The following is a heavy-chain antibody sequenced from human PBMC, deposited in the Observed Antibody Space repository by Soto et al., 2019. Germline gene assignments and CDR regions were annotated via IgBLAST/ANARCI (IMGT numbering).Heavy chain of an antibody. CDR3: EGERSVAGNDY. CDR1: GYTFTSYD. CDR2: MNPNSGNK. D-gene: IGHD6-19*01. Sequence: GASVKVSCKASGYTFTSYDINWVRQATGQGLEWMRWMNPNSGNKGYAQKLQGRVTMTRNTSISTANMKQSSLRSEDPDVYYCEGERSVAGNDYWGQGTLVTVSS. V-gene: IGHV1-8*01. J-gene: IGHJ4*02.